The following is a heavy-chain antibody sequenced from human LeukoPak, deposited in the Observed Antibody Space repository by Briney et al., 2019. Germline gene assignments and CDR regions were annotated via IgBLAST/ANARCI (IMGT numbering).Heavy chain of an antibody. Sequence: ASVKVSCKTSGYTFTDYYIHWVRQAPGQGLEWMGWINPNSRETNSAQRFQGRVTMTGDTSISTAYMELSRLTSDDTAVYYCARDRDYSNTERGFDYWGQGTLATVSS. CDR1: GYTFTDYY. V-gene: IGHV1-2*02. CDR3: ARDRDYSNTERGFDY. CDR2: INPNSRET. J-gene: IGHJ4*02. D-gene: IGHD4-11*01.